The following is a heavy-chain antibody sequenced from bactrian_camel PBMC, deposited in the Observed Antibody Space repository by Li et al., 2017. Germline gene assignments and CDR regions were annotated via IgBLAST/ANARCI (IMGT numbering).Heavy chain of an antibody. CDR1: VFRRGDYC. J-gene: IGHJ4*01. D-gene: IGHD3*01. CDR3: AAVAEGRTVEGGVSLWTLFESGY. V-gene: IGHV3-2*01. CDR2: VDSENIIG. Sequence: HVQLVESGGGSVQAGGSLRLSCSASVFRRGDYCVGWFRQGPGEKREAVALVDSENIIGYADSVKGRFTVFKGNAGKTPYLQMNSLRPEDTAMYYCAAVAEGRTVEGGVSLWTLFESGYWGQGTQVTVS.